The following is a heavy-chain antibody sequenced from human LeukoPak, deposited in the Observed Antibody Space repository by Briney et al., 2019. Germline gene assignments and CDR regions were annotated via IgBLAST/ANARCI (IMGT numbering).Heavy chain of an antibody. V-gene: IGHV1-18*01. D-gene: IGHD4-23*01. CDR1: GYTFNSYG. CDR3: ARVTTVVPYYFDY. CDR2: ISAYNGNT. J-gene: IGHJ4*02. Sequence: ASVKVSCKTSGYTFNSYGIAWVRQAPGQGLEWMGWISAYNGNTNYAQNLQDRVTMTTDTSTSTAYMELRSLRSDDTAVYYCARVTTVVPYYFDYWGQGTLVTVSS.